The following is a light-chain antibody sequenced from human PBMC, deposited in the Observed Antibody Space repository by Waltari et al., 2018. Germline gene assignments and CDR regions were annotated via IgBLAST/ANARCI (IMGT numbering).Light chain of an antibody. Sequence: QSVLTQPPSASGAPGQSVPISCSGRTSNIGSSTVNCYQQLPVTAPKLLISFHNERPSGVPDRFSGSTSGTSASLAISGLQSEDEADYYCAAWDDSLNAWVFGGGTKLTVL. CDR2: FHN. V-gene: IGLV1-44*01. CDR1: TSNIGSST. J-gene: IGLJ3*02. CDR3: AAWDDSLNAWV.